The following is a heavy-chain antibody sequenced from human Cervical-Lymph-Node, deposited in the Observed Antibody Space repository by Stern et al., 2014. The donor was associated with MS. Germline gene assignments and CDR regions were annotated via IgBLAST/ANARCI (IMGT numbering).Heavy chain of an antibody. V-gene: IGHV1-18*01. D-gene: IGHD3-22*01. CDR2: ISGYNGNK. J-gene: IGHJ4*02. CDR3: ARGENYFDVSGYLDY. CDR1: GYSFIRYG. Sequence: VQLVQSGAEVKKPGASVKVSCKASGYSFIRYGITWVRQAPGQGLEWMGWISGYNGNKFYAQKFQDRVIMTTDTSTSTAYMELRSLTSDDTALFFCARGENYFDVSGYLDYWGQGTLVTVSS.